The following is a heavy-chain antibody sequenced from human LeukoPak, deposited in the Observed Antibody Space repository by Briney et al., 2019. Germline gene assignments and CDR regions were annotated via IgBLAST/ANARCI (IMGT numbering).Heavy chain of an antibody. CDR3: ARTFWSGYSWFEP. Sequence: PSETLSLTCTVSGGSISSYYWSWIRQPPGKGLEWIGYIYTSGSTNYNPSLKSRVTISVDTSKNQFSLKLSSVTAADTAVYYCARTFWSGYSWFEPWGQGTLVTVSS. V-gene: IGHV4-4*09. CDR2: IYTSGST. J-gene: IGHJ5*02. CDR1: GGSISSYY. D-gene: IGHD3-3*01.